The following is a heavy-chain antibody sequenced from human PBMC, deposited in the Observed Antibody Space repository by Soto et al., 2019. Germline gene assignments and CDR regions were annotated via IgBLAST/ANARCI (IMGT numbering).Heavy chain of an antibody. CDR2: IYPGDSDT. V-gene: IGHV5-51*01. D-gene: IGHD4-4*01. CDR3: ARHRYTVTTPMDGMDV. J-gene: IGHJ6*02. CDR1: GYSFTSYW. Sequence: GESLKISCKCSGYSFTSYWIVLVRQMPGKGLEWMGIIYPGDSDTRYSPSFQGQVTISADKSISTAYLQWSSLKASDTAMYYCARHRYTVTTPMDGMDVWGQGTTVTVSS.